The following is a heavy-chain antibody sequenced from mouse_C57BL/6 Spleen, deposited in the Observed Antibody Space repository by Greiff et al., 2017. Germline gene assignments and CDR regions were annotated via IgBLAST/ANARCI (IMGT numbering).Heavy chain of an antibody. D-gene: IGHD2-4*01. CDR3: ARPPRYYDYDEDYAMDY. V-gene: IGHV5-6*01. J-gene: IGHJ4*01. CDR2: ISSGGSYT. Sequence: EVKLVESGGDLVKPGGSLKLSCAASGFTFSSYGMSWVRQPPDKRLEWVATISSGGSYTYYPDSGKGRFTISSDNAKNTLYLQMSSLKAEDTAMYYCARPPRYYDYDEDYAMDYWGQGTSVTVSS. CDR1: GFTFSSYG.